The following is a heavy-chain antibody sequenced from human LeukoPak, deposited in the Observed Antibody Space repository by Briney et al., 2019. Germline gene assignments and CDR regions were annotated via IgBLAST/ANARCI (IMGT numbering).Heavy chain of an antibody. CDR3: AREGLWFGELLSGGQNPDC. V-gene: IGHV3-30*04. D-gene: IGHD3-10*01. CDR2: ISYDGSNK. Sequence: GGSLRLSCAASGFTFSSYAMHWVRQAPGKGLEWVAVISYDGSNKYYADSVKGRFTISRDNSKNTLYLQMNSLRAEDTAVYYCAREGLWFGELLSGGQNPDCWGQGTLVTVSS. CDR1: GFTFSSYA. J-gene: IGHJ4*02.